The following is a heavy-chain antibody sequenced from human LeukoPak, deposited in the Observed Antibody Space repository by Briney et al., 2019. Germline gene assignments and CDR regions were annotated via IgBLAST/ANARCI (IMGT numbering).Heavy chain of an antibody. V-gene: IGHV3-48*01. CDR1: GFTFSSYG. CDR2: ISSGSNIM. J-gene: IGHJ6*02. CDR3: ASYDFWSGYSMDV. D-gene: IGHD3-3*01. Sequence: GGSLRLSCAASGFTFSSYGMNWVRQAPGKGLEWVSYISSGSNIMNYADSVKGRFTISRDNSKNTLYLQMNSLRAEDTAVYYCASYDFWSGYSMDVWGQGTTVTVSS.